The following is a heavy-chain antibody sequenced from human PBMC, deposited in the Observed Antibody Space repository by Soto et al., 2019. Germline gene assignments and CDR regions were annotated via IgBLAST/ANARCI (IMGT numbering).Heavy chain of an antibody. V-gene: IGHV3-23*01. D-gene: IGHD3-10*01. J-gene: IGHJ6*02. CDR2: ISGSGGMT. CDR1: GFTFSSYA. Sequence: ELQLLESGGNLVPPGGSLRVSCIASGFTFSSYAMTWVRQTPGKGLEWVSDISGSGGMTYYADSVKGRFTISRDNSKNTLNLQMNSLRADDTAIYYCARARRGAPYFYTMDLWGQGTTVTVSS. CDR3: ARARRGAPYFYTMDL.